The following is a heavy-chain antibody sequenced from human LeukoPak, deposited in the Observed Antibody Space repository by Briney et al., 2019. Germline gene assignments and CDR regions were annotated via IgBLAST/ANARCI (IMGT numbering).Heavy chain of an antibody. CDR1: GGSISSYY. V-gene: IGHV4-59*01. J-gene: IGHJ3*02. Sequence: PETLSLTCTVSGGSISSYYWSWIRQPPGKGLERIGYTYYSGSTNYNPSLKSRVTISVDTSKNQFSLKLSSVTAADTAVYYCAREWWELLAFDIWGQGTMVTVSS. CDR2: TYYSGST. CDR3: AREWWELLAFDI. D-gene: IGHD1-26*01.